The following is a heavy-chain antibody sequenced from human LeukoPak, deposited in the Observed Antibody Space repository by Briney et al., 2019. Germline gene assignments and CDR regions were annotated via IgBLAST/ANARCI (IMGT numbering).Heavy chain of an antibody. CDR2: ISYDGSNK. J-gene: IGHJ4*02. CDR1: GFTFSSYG. D-gene: IGHD3-22*01. CDR3: ARGRYDSSGYYSIFDY. V-gene: IGHV3-30*03. Sequence: PGGSLRLSCAASGFTFSSYGMHWVRQAPGKGLEWVAVISYDGSNKYYADSVKGRFTISRDNSKNTLYLQMNSLRAEDTAVYYCARGRYDSSGYYSIFDYWGQGTLVTVSS.